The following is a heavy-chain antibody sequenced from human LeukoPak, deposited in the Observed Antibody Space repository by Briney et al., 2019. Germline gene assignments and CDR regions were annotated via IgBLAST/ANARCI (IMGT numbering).Heavy chain of an antibody. CDR1: GGSISSNYY. Sequence: SETLSLTCTVSGGSISSNYYWSWIRQPAGKGLEYIGRIYNSGITNYNPSLKSRVTISVDTSKNQFSLKLSSVTAAGTAVYYCAKSSGSLFDPWGQGTLVTVSS. CDR2: IYNSGIT. CDR3: AKSSGSLFDP. V-gene: IGHV4-4*07. D-gene: IGHD3-10*01. J-gene: IGHJ5*02.